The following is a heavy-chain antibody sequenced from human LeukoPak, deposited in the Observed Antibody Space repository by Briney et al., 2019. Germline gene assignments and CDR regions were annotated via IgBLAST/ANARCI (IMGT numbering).Heavy chain of an antibody. J-gene: IGHJ4*02. V-gene: IGHV3-74*01. CDR2: ITSDGSTS. CDR1: GFTFSNYR. D-gene: IGHD5-18*01. Sequence: GGSLRLSCAASGFTFSNYRMHWVRQAPGKGLLWVSRITSDGSTSDYADSVMGRFTMSRDNAKNTVYLHMNSLGAEDTAVYYCARDLSGIAGYTYGRGIDYWGQGTLVTVSS. CDR3: ARDLSGIAGYTYGRGIDY.